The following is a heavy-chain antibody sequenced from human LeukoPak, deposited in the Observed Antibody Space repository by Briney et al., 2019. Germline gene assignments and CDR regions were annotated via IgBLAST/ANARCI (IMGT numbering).Heavy chain of an antibody. CDR2: IYYSGST. CDR3: ARDHPLAMVDHGPGAFGPPYYYYMDV. Sequence: IPSETLSLTCTVSGGSISSSSYYWGWIRQPPGKGLEWIGSIYYSGSTYYNPSLKSRVTISVDTSKNQFSLKLSSVTAADTAVFYCARDHPLAMVDHGPGAFGPPYYYYMDVWGKGTTVTVSS. V-gene: IGHV4-39*07. J-gene: IGHJ6*03. CDR1: GGSISSSSYY. D-gene: IGHD5-18*01.